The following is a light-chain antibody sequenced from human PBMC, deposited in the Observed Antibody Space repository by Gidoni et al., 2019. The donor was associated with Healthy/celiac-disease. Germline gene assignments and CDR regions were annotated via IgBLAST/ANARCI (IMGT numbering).Light chain of an antibody. CDR1: QSISSY. J-gene: IGKJ3*01. CDR2: AAT. V-gene: IGKV1-39*01. CDR3: QQSYSTLT. Sequence: DIQMTQSPSSLSASVGDRVTITCRTSQSISSYFNWYQQKPGKAPMLLFYAATSLQSGLPSWFSGSCSGTDFTLTISSLQPEDFATYYYQQSYSTLTFGPGTKVDIK.